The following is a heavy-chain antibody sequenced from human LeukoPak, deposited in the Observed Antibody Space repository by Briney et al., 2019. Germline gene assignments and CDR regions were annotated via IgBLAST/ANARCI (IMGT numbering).Heavy chain of an antibody. CDR1: GGSFSGYY. J-gene: IGHJ4*02. CDR3: ARASALVWNDH. Sequence: SETLSLTCAVYGGSFSGYYWSWIRQPPGKGLEWIGEINHSGSTNYNPSLKSRVTISVDTSKKQFSLKVSSVTAADTAVYYCARASALVWNDHWGQGTLVAVSS. V-gene: IGHV4-34*01. D-gene: IGHD1-1*01. CDR2: INHSGST.